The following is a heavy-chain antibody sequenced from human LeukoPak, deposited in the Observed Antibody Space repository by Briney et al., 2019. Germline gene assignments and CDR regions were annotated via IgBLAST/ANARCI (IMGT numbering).Heavy chain of an antibody. CDR2: INIGGTST. CDR1: GFTFNDYY. V-gene: IGHV3-11*01. Sequence: GGSLRLSCAASGFTFNDYYMSWIRQAPGKGLEWLPYINIGGTSTHYADSVKGRFTISRDNAKKSLYLEMNNLRAEDTAVYYCATDGAGFDTWGQGVLVTVSS. J-gene: IGHJ5*02. CDR3: ATDGAGFDT.